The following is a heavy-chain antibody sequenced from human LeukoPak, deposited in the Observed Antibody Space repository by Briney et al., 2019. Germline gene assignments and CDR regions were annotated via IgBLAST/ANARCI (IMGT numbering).Heavy chain of an antibody. V-gene: IGHV3-30*02. J-gene: IGHJ4*02. CDR1: GFTFSSYG. D-gene: IGHD5-18*01. CDR2: IRYDGNNK. Sequence: GGSLRLSCAASGFTFSSYGMHWVRQAPGKGLEWVAFIRYDGNNKYYADSVKGRFTTSRDNSKNTLYLQMNSLRAEDTAVYYCAKLLTGGYNSGQNDYWGQGILVTVSS. CDR3: AKLLTGGYNSGQNDY.